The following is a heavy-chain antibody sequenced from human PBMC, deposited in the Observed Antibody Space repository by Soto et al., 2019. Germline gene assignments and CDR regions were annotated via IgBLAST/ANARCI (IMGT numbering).Heavy chain of an antibody. CDR3: AGGSGWISDS. V-gene: IGHV3-7*05. J-gene: IGHJ4*02. Sequence: EVQLVESGGGLVQPGGSLRLSCAASGFTFSPYWMSWVRQAPGKGLEWVAIIKDDGGDEQYLEAVMGRFTISREKAKKSLYLALNSLRVEDKAMYYCAGGSGWISDSWGQGTLVTVSS. CDR1: GFTFSPYW. D-gene: IGHD6-19*01. CDR2: IKDDGGDE.